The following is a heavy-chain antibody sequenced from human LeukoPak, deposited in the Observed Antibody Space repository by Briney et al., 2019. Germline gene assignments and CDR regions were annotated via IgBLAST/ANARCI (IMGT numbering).Heavy chain of an antibody. CDR3: ARSWVTMVRGVIEY. J-gene: IGHJ4*02. Sequence: SGTPSLTCTVSGGSLSSYYWGWIRQPPGKGLEWIGYIYYSGSTNYNPSLKSRVTISVDTSKNQFSLKLSSVTAADTAVYYCARSWVTMVRGVIEYWGQGTLVTVSS. CDR2: IYYSGST. V-gene: IGHV4-59*08. D-gene: IGHD3-10*01. CDR1: GGSLSSYY.